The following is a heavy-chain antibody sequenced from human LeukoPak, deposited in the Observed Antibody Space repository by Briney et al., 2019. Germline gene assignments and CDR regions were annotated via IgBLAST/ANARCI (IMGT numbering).Heavy chain of an antibody. CDR2: ISYDGSNK. V-gene: IGHV3-30*18. D-gene: IGHD1-26*01. CDR3: ANSGFDY. J-gene: IGHJ4*02. CDR1: GFTFSSYG. Sequence: GGSLRLSCAASGFTFSSYGMHWVRQAPGKGLEWVAVISYDGSNKYYADSVKGRFTISRDNSENTLYLQMNRLRAEDTAVYYCANSGFDYWGQGTLVTVSS.